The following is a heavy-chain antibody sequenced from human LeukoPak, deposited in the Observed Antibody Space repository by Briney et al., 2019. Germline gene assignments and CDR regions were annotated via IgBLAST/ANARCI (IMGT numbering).Heavy chain of an antibody. Sequence: GGSLRLSCAASGFTFSDYYMSWLRQAPGKGLEWVSYISSSGSTIYYADSVKGRFTISRDNAKNSLYLQMNSLRAEDTAVYYCAREGGAYDSFRAFDIWGQGTMVTVSS. CDR3: AREGGAYDSFRAFDI. CDR2: ISSSGSTI. CDR1: GFTFSDYY. J-gene: IGHJ3*02. V-gene: IGHV3-11*01. D-gene: IGHD3-22*01.